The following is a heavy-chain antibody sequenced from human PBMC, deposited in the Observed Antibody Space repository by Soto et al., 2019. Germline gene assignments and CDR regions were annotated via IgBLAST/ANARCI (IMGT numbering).Heavy chain of an antibody. Sequence: GGSLRLSCAASGFTFSSYEMHWVRKAPGKGLEWVSYISSSGLTTYYADFAEGRFTISRDNAKDSLYLHLNSLRVGDTAVYYCARYGTRGDWWGLGTQVTVSS. CDR2: ISSSGLTT. V-gene: IGHV3-48*03. J-gene: IGHJ5*01. D-gene: IGHD3-10*01. CDR1: GFTFSSYE. CDR3: ARYGTRGDW.